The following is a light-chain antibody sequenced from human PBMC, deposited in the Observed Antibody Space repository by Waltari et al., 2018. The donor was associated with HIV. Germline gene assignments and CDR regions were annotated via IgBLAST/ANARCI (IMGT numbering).Light chain of an antibody. CDR3: QSYDRSLSGYVV. CDR2: GKS. CDR1: RSNIRAGFS. J-gene: IGLJ2*01. V-gene: IGLV1-40*01. Sequence: QSLLTQPPSVSGAPGQRVTISCTGSRSNIRAGFSVPLYQQLPGTVPKLLIYGKSNRPSGVPHRFSGSKSGTSASLAITGLQAEDEADYYCQSYDRSLSGYVVFGGGTKLTVL.